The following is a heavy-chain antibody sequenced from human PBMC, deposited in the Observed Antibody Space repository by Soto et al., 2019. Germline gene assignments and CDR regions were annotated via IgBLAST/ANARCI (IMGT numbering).Heavy chain of an antibody. CDR1: GFTFSSYG. CDR3: ARDVGAAHPPDY. CDR2: IWYDGSNK. J-gene: IGHJ4*02. D-gene: IGHD6-13*01. V-gene: IGHV3-33*01. Sequence: QVQLVESGGGVVQPGRSLRLSCAASGFTFSSYGMHWVRQAPGKGLEWVAVIWYDGSNKYYADSVKGRFTISRDNSKNTLYLQMNRLRAEDTAVYYGARDVGAAHPPDYWGQGTLVTVSS.